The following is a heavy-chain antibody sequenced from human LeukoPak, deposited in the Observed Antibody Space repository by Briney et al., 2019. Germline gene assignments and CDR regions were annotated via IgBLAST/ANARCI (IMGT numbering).Heavy chain of an antibody. V-gene: IGHV4-59*12. CDR1: GGSISSYY. J-gene: IGHJ3*01. D-gene: IGHD6-19*01. CDR3: ARETEKQWQY. CDR2: IYYSGST. Sequence: SETLSLTCTVSGGSISSYYWSWIRLPPGKGLEWIGYIYYSGSTNYNPSLKSRVTMSVDTSKNQFSLRLSSVTAADTAVYYCARETEKQWQYWGQGTTVSVSS.